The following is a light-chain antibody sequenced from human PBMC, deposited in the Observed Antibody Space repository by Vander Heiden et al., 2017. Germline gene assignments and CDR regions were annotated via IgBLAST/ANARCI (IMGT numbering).Light chain of an antibody. Sequence: IVLTQSPATLSLSPGERATLSCRASQSVSSSYLAWYQQKPGQAPRLLIYGASSRATGIPDRCSGSGSGTDFTLTISRLEPEDFAVYYCQQYGSSPYTFGQGTKLEIK. CDR1: QSVSSSY. CDR3: QQYGSSPYT. CDR2: GAS. V-gene: IGKV3-20*01. J-gene: IGKJ2*01.